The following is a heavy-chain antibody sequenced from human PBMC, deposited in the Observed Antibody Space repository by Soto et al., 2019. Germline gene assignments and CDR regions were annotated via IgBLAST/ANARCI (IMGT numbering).Heavy chain of an antibody. V-gene: IGHV4-59*01. CDR3: ARGHSSGWPYYYYYYGMDV. CDR2: IYYSGST. Sequence: QVQLQESGPGLVKPSETLSLTCTVSGGSISSYYWSWIRQPPGKGLEWIGYIYYSGSTNYNPSLRSRVTISVDTSKHQFSLKLSSVTAADTAVYYCARGHSSGWPYYYYYYGMDVWGHGPTVTVSS. CDR1: GGSISSYY. J-gene: IGHJ6*02. D-gene: IGHD6-25*01.